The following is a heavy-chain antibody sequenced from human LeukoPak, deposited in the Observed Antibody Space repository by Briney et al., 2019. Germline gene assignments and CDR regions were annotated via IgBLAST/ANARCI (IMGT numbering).Heavy chain of an antibody. V-gene: IGHV3-15*01. J-gene: IGHJ4*02. CDR3: STATSY. CDR1: GFTFSSDA. Sequence: GGSLRLSCAASGFTFSSDAMSWVRQAPGKGLEWVGRIKSKTYGGTTDYAAPVKGRFTISRDDSKNTVYLQMNSLKTEDTGVYYCSTATSYWGQGSLVTVSS. CDR2: IKSKTYGGTT.